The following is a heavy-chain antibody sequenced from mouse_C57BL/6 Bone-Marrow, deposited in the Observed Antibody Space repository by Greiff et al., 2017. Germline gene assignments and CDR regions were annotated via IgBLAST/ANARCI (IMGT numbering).Heavy chain of an antibody. CDR2: IYPGDGDT. Sequence: VMLVESGPELVKPGASVKISCKASGYAFSSSWMNWVKQRPGKGLEWIGRIYPGDGDTNYNGKFKGKATLTADKSSSNAYMQLSSLTSEDSAVYFCARKGGSHYAMDYWGQGTSVTVSS. CDR1: GYAFSSSW. J-gene: IGHJ4*01. D-gene: IGHD1-1*01. CDR3: ARKGGSHYAMDY. V-gene: IGHV1-82*01.